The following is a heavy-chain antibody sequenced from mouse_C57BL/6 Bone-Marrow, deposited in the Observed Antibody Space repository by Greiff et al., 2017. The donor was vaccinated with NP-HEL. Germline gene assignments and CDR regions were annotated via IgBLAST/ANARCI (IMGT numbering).Heavy chain of an antibody. V-gene: IGHV1-80*01. CDR1: GYAFSSYW. Sequence: VQLQPSGAELVKPGASVKISCKASGYAFSSYWMTWVKQRPGKGLAWIGQIYPGDGDTNYNVKFKDKAALTADKSSSTAYMQLSSLTSEDSAVYFCARGAYWGQGTLVTVSA. CDR2: IYPGDGDT. J-gene: IGHJ3*01. CDR3: ARGAY.